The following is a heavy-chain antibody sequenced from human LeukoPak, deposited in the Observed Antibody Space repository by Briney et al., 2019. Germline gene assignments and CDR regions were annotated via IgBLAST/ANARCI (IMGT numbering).Heavy chain of an antibody. Sequence: PGRSLRLSCAASGFTFSSYGMHWVRQAPGKGLEWVAVIWYDGSNKYYAGSVKGRFTISRDNSKNTLYLQMNSLRVEDTAVYCCARAPRYCSGGSCYWNAFDIWGQGTMVTVSS. D-gene: IGHD2-15*01. CDR3: ARAPRYCSGGSCYWNAFDI. V-gene: IGHV3-33*01. CDR2: IWYDGSNK. J-gene: IGHJ3*02. CDR1: GFTFSSYG.